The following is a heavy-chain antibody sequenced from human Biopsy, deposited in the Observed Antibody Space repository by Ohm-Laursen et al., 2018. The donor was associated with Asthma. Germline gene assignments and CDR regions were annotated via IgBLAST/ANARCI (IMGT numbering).Heavy chain of an antibody. Sequence: SVKVSCKISGYSLTDLSMHWVRQAPGQGLEWMGGHDLEEGGTVNARRFQGRVTMTEDTSTDTAYMELSSLSSDDTAMYYCASDFPKDYVRYNFQFWGQGTLATVSS. CDR1: GYSLTDLS. D-gene: IGHD4-17*01. CDR3: ASDFPKDYVRYNFQF. J-gene: IGHJ4*02. CDR2: HDLEEGGT. V-gene: IGHV1-24*01.